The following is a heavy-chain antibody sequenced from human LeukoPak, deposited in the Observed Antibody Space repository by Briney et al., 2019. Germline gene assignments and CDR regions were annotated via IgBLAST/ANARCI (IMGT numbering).Heavy chain of an antibody. Sequence: GTSVKVSCKASGYTFTSYDINWVRQATGQGLEWMGWMNPNSGNTGYAQKFQGRVTITRNTSISTAYMELSSLRSEDTAVYYYARARASRIAARPHLFDYWGQGTLVTVSS. CDR2: MNPNSGNT. D-gene: IGHD6-6*01. J-gene: IGHJ4*02. CDR3: ARARASRIAARPHLFDY. CDR1: GYTFTSYD. V-gene: IGHV1-8*03.